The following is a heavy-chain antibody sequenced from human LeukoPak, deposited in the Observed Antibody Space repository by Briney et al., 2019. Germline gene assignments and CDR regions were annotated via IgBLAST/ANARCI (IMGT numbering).Heavy chain of an antibody. Sequence: TGGSLRLSCAASGFTFSSYAMSWVRQAPGKGLEWVAAISGSGGSTYYADSVKGRFTIPRDNSKNTLYLQMNSLRAEDTAVYYCAKARYLQRFDYWGQGTLVTVSS. V-gene: IGHV3-23*01. CDR2: ISGSGGST. CDR1: GFTFSSYA. CDR3: AKARYLQRFDY. D-gene: IGHD3-9*01. J-gene: IGHJ4*02.